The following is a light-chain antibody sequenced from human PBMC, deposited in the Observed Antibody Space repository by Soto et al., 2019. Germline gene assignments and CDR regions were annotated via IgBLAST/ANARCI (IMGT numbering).Light chain of an antibody. CDR2: AVS. CDR3: YSYTASDIWV. J-gene: IGLJ3*02. Sequence: QYVLAQPRSVSGSPGQSVTSSCTGTNSDVGRYNFVSWYQQLPGKAPKLLISAVSQRPSGVPDRFSGSKSGNTASLTISGLQADDEADYFCYSYTASDIWVFGGGTKVTVL. CDR1: NSDVGRYNF. V-gene: IGLV2-11*01.